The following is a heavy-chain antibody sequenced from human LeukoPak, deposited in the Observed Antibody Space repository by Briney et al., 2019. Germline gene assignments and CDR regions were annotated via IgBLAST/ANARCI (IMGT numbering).Heavy chain of an antibody. CDR3: ASAPYYDFWSGYYMTGWFDF. Sequence: PSETLSLTCSVSGGSINSSSYYWGWIRQPPGKGLEWIGNIFHSGSTDYNSSLKSRVTLSVDTSKKQFSLKLSSVTAADTAVYYCASAPYYDFWSGYYMTGWFDFWGQGTLVTVSS. V-gene: IGHV4-39*01. J-gene: IGHJ5*01. D-gene: IGHD3-3*01. CDR1: GGSINSSSYY. CDR2: IFHSGST.